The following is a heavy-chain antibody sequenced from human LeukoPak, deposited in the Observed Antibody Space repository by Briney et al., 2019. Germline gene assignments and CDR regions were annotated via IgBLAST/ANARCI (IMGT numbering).Heavy chain of an antibody. D-gene: IGHD6-13*01. CDR2: ISDDGGTK. Sequence: GGSLRLSCAASGFAVKEYYMYWIRQTPGRGPMWVSRISDDGGTKLYAGFAKGRFIMSRDTAKNTVYLQMNSLRVEDTAKYYCVRDIAPGGTVWFDIWGQGTLVTVSS. CDR3: VRDIAPGGTVWFDI. CDR1: GFAVKEYY. V-gene: IGHV3-74*01. J-gene: IGHJ5*02.